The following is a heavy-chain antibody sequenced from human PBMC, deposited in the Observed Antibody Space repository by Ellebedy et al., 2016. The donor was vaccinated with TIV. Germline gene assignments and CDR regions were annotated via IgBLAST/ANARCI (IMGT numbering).Heavy chain of an antibody. CDR2: ISHTGSRT. V-gene: IGHV3-23*01. D-gene: IGHD3-22*01. J-gene: IGHJ4*02. CDR3: AKGRGGGSDSSAPRYYFDY. Sequence: PGGSLRLSCAASGFPFSSYAMSWVRQAPGKGLEWVSTISHTGSRTYYADSVEGRFTISRDNSKKTMYLQMNRLSADETAIYYCAKGRGGGSDSSAPRYYFDYWGLGTLVTVSS. CDR1: GFPFSSYA.